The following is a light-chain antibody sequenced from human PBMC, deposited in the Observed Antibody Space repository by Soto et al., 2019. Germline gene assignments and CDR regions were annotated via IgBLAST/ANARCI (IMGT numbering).Light chain of an antibody. Sequence: EIVLTQSPATLSLSPGERATLSCRASQSVSSYLAWYQQKPGQAPRLLIYDASNRATGIPARFSGSGSGTDFTLTISSIAPEDFAVYYCQQRSNWPPAITFGQGTRLEIK. J-gene: IGKJ5*01. V-gene: IGKV3-11*01. CDR2: DAS. CDR3: QQRSNWPPAIT. CDR1: QSVSSY.